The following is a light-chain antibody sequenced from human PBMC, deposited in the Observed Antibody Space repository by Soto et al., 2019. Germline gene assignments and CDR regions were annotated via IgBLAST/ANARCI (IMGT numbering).Light chain of an antibody. Sequence: ETVLTQSPGTLSLSPGERATLSYRASQSVSSNYLAWYQQKPGQAPRLLIYGASSRATGIPDRFSGSGSGIDFTLTISRLEPEDFAVYYCQQYGSSPRSFGPGTKVDIK. CDR1: QSVSSNY. CDR3: QQYGSSPRS. V-gene: IGKV3-20*01. CDR2: GAS. J-gene: IGKJ3*01.